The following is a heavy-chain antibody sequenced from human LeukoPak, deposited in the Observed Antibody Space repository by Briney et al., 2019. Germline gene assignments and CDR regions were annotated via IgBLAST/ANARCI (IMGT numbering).Heavy chain of an antibody. CDR1: GGSFSGYY. CDR2: INHSGST. V-gene: IGHV4-34*01. Sequence: PSETLSLTCAVYGGSFSGYYWSWIRQPPGKGLEWIGEINHSGSTNYNPSLKSRVTISVDTSKNQFSLKLSSVTAAVTAVYYCARGRSTTVTTWYYFDYWGQGTLVTVSS. CDR3: ARGRSTTVTTWYYFDY. J-gene: IGHJ4*02. D-gene: IGHD4-17*01.